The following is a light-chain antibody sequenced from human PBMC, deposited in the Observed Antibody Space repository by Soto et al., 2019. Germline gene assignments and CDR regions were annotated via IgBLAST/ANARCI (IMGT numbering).Light chain of an antibody. Sequence: DIQITQSPSSLSACVGDRVTINFRASQSISSYLNWYQQKPGKAPKLLIYAASSLQSGVPSRFSGSGSGTDFTLTISSLQPEDFATYYCQQSYSTPFTFGQGTRLEI. CDR2: AAS. CDR1: QSISSY. CDR3: QQSYSTPFT. J-gene: IGKJ5*01. V-gene: IGKV1-39*01.